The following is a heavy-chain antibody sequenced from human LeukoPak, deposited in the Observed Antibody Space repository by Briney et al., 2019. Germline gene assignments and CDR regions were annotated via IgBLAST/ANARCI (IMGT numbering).Heavy chain of an antibody. J-gene: IGHJ6*02. V-gene: IGHV1-69*04. Sequence: SVKVSCKASGGTFNSFGINWVRQAPGQGLEWLGRIIPIVGITNYAQKFQGRVTIIADNSTRTAHMELSSLTSEDTAVYYCARGLHFTMVRGGTTNYYYGMDVWGQGTSVTVSS. D-gene: IGHD3-10*01. CDR3: ARGLHFTMVRGGTTNYYYGMDV. CDR2: IIPIVGIT. CDR1: GGTFNSFG.